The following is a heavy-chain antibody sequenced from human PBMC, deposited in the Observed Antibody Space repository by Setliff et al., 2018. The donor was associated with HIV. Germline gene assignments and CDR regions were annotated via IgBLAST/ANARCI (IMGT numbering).Heavy chain of an antibody. CDR2: INHSGST. J-gene: IGHJ4*02. CDR1: GGSFSGYY. D-gene: IGHD5-12*01. Sequence: SETLSLTCAVFGGSFSGYYWSWIRQPPGKGLEWIGEINHSGSTDYNPSLKSRVTISVDTSKNQFSLNLSSVTAADTAVYYCATLKMATIYRDFDYWGQGTMVTVSS. CDR3: ATLKMATIYRDFDY. V-gene: IGHV4-34*01.